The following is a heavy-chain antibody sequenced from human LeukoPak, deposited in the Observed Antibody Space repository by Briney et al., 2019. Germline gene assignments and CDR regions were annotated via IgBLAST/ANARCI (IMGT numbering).Heavy chain of an antibody. CDR2: IDPSDSYT. CDR3: ARTDYYDLGWYFDY. Sequence: GESLKISCEGSGYSFTSHWISWVGQMPGKGLEWMGRIDPSDSYTNYSPSFQGHVTISADKSISTAYLQWSSLKASDTAMYYCARTDYYDLGWYFDYWGQGTLVTVSS. D-gene: IGHD3-10*01. V-gene: IGHV5-10-1*01. CDR1: GYSFTSHW. J-gene: IGHJ4*02.